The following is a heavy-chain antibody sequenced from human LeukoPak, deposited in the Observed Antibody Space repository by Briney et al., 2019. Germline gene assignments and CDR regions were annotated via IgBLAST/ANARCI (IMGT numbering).Heavy chain of an antibody. CDR3: AKEIMETTYFDY. J-gene: IGHJ4*02. Sequence: GGSLRLSCAASGFTFSDYYMSWIRQAPGKGLEWVSYISSSGSTIYYADSVKGRFTISRDNSKNTLYLQMNSLRAEDTAVYYCAKEIMETTYFDYWGQGTLVTVSS. V-gene: IGHV3-11*01. D-gene: IGHD3-16*01. CDR1: GFTFSDYY. CDR2: ISSSGSTI.